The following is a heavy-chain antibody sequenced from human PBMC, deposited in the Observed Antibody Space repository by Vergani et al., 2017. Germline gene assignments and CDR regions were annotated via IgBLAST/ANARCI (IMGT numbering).Heavy chain of an antibody. Sequence: QVQLVQSGAEVKKPGSSVKVSCKASGGTFSSYAISWVRQAPGQGLEWMGGIIPIFGTANYAQKFQGRVTITADESTSTAYMELSSLRSEDTAVYYCAIDVRYCGGDCYLPHWYFDLWGRGTLVTVSS. D-gene: IGHD2-21*02. CDR3: AIDVRYCGGDCYLPHWYFDL. CDR2: IIPIFGTA. J-gene: IGHJ2*01. CDR1: GGTFSSYA. V-gene: IGHV1-69*01.